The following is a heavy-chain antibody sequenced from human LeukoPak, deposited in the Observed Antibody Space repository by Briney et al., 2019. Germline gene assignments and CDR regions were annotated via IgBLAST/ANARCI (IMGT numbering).Heavy chain of an antibody. Sequence: SETLSLTCAVYGGSLSGYYWSWIRQPPGKGLEWIGEINHSGSTNYNPSLKSRVTISVDTSKNQFSLKLSSVTAADTAVYYCARGSSTRGFDPWGQGTLVTVSS. CDR2: INHSGST. V-gene: IGHV4-34*01. CDR3: ARGSSTRGFDP. CDR1: GGSLSGYY. D-gene: IGHD6-13*01. J-gene: IGHJ5*02.